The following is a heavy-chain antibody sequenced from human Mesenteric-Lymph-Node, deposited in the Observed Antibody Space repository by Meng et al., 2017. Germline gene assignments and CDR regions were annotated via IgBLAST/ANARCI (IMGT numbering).Heavy chain of an antibody. CDR2: MLYNGIS. J-gene: IGHJ4*02. CDR3: ARRGSWYAYFDD. V-gene: IGHV4-61*08. CDR1: GGSVSSGDYF. D-gene: IGHD6-13*01. Sequence: QAELEGAGPGLVRPSETLVLTCSVSGGSVSSGDYFWSWGRQPQGKGLEWIGYMLYNGISDHNPSLKSRVTISVDTSKNQFSLKLTSVTAADTAVYYCARRGSWYAYFDDWGQGALVTVSS.